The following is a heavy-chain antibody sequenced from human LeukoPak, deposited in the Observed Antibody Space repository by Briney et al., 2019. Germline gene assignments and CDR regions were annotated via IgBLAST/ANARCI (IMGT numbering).Heavy chain of an antibody. CDR2: INTDGSST. D-gene: IGHD4-17*01. CDR1: GFTFSSYW. J-gene: IGHJ4*02. V-gene: IGHV3-74*01. Sequence: GGSLRLSCAAAGFTFSSYWMYWVRHAPGKGLVWVSRINTDGSSTTYADSVKGRFTISRDNAKNTLYLQMNSLRVEDTAVYYWARGEDYGDPYWGQGTLVTVSS. CDR3: ARGEDYGDPY.